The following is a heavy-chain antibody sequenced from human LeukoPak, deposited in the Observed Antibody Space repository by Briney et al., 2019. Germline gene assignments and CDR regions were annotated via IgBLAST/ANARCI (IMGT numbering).Heavy chain of an antibody. CDR3: AKDNSYGFNIFDY. V-gene: IGHV3-9*01. CDR1: GFTFDDYA. J-gene: IGHJ4*02. D-gene: IGHD5-18*01. Sequence: PGGSLRLSCAASGFTFDDYAMHWVRQAPGKGLEWVSSISWNSGNIGYADSVKGRFTISGDNAKNSLYLQMNSLRAEDTALYYCAKDNSYGFNIFDYWGQGTLVTVSS. CDR2: ISWNSGNI.